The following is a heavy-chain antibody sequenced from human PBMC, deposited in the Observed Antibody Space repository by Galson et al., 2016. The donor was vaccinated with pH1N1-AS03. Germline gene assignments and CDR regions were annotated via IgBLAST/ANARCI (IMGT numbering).Heavy chain of an antibody. CDR1: GYTFTDYN. CDR3: ATDGPRGILSS. D-gene: IGHD6-6*01. V-gene: IGHV1-69-2*01. Sequence: VKVSCKVPGYTFTDYNMHWVQQAPGKGLEWMGLVDPDTSKTKYAEKFQGRVTITADTSRDTAYMDLSGLRSADTAIYYCATDGPRGILSSWGQGTLVTVSS. CDR2: VDPDTSKT. J-gene: IGHJ4*02.